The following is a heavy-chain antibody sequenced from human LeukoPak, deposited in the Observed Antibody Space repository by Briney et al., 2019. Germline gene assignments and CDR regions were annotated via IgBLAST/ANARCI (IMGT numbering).Heavy chain of an antibody. J-gene: IGHJ3*02. CDR2: ISAYNGNT. Sequence: GASVKVSCKASGYTFTSYGISWVRQAPGQGLEWMGWISAYNGNTNYAQKLQGRVTMTTDTSTSTAYMELRSLRSDDTAVYYCARNSGSYSYDAFDIWGQGTMVTVSS. CDR1: GYTFTSYG. CDR3: ARNSGSYSYDAFDI. D-gene: IGHD1-26*01. V-gene: IGHV1-18*01.